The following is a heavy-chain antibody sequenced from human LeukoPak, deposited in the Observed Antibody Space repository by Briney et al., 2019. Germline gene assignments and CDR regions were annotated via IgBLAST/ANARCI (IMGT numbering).Heavy chain of an antibody. D-gene: IGHD4-17*01. CDR2: INPNSGGT. V-gene: IGHV1-2*06. Sequence: ASVKVSCKASGYTFNGYYMHWVRQAPGQGLEWMGRINPNSGGTNYAQKFQGRVTMTRDTSISTAYMALSRLRSDDTAVSYCARSVTTQWGMGGGNIDYWGQGTLVTVSS. CDR1: GYTFNGYY. J-gene: IGHJ4*02. CDR3: ARSVTTQWGMGGGNIDY.